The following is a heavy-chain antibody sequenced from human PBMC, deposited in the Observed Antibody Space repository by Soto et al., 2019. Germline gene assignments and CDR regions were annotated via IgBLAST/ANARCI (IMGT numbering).Heavy chain of an antibody. Sequence: QLQLQESGPGLVKPSETLSLTCSVSGDSINSDKYYWGWIRQPPGKGLEWIGSIYFSGNTYYNPSLQTRVTISLDKSKSQFSLKLNSVTAADSAVYFCARLEGLATISYYFDFWGQGALVTVSS. CDR3: ARLEGLATISYYFDF. CDR1: GDSINSDKYY. D-gene: IGHD3-9*01. J-gene: IGHJ4*02. CDR2: IYFSGNT. V-gene: IGHV4-39*01.